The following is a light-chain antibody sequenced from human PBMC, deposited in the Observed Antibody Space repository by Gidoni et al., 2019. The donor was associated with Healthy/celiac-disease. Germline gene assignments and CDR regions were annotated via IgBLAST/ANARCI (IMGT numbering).Light chain of an antibody. V-gene: IGKV3-20*01. Sequence: EIVLTKSPGTLSLSPRERATLSCRASMSISSSYLAWYQQKPGQAPRLLIYGASIRTTGIPARFRGSGSGTDFTLTISRLKPEDFAVYYCQQYGSSPTWTFGQGTKVEIK. CDR1: MSISSSY. CDR2: GAS. J-gene: IGKJ1*01. CDR3: QQYGSSPTWT.